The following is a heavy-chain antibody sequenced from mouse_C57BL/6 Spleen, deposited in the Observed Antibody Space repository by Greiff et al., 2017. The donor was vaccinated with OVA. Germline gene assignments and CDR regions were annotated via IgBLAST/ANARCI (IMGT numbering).Heavy chain of an antibody. D-gene: IGHD4-1*01. CDR3: ARLGNWDVDY. V-gene: IGHV1-69*01. Sequence: QVQLQQSGAELVMPGASVKLSCKASGYTFTSYWMHWVKQRPGQGLEWIGEIDPSDSYTNYNQKFKGKSTLTVDKSSSTAYMQLSSLTSEDSAVYYCARLGNWDVDYWGQGTTLTVSS. J-gene: IGHJ2*01. CDR1: GYTFTSYW. CDR2: IDPSDSYT.